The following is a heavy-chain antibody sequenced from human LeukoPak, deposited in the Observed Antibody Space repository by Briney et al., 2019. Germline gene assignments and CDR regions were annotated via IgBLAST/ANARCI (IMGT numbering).Heavy chain of an antibody. CDR2: ISSNGGST. CDR3: AKDRIAFGGVIAQWDY. V-gene: IGHV3-64*01. J-gene: IGHJ4*02. CDR1: GFTFSSHA. D-gene: IGHD3-16*02. Sequence: GGSLRLSCAASGFTFSSHAMQWVRQAPGKGLEYVSAISSNGGSTYYANSVKGRFTISRDNSKNTLYLQMRSLRAEDTAVYYCAKDRIAFGGVIAQWDYWGQGTLVTVSS.